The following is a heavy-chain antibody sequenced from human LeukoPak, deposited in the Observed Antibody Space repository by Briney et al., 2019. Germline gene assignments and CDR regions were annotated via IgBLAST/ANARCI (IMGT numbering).Heavy chain of an antibody. D-gene: IGHD3-9*01. CDR3: AAGGHDILTGDAFDI. J-gene: IGHJ3*02. Sequence: SVKVSCKASGGTFSSYAISWVRQAPGQGLEWMGGIIPIFGTANYAQKFQGRVTITADESTSTAYMEMSSLRSEDTAVYYCAAGGHDILTGDAFDIWGQGTMVTVSS. CDR2: IIPIFGTA. V-gene: IGHV1-69*13. CDR1: GGTFSSYA.